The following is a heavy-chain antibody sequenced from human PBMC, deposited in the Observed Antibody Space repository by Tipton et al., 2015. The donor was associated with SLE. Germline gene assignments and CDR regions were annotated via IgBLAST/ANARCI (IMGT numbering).Heavy chain of an antibody. CDR2: IYHRGST. D-gene: IGHD1-7*01. Sequence: TLSLTCAVSGGSISSNKWWTWVRQPPGKGLEWIGEIYHRGSTNFNPSLASRAAISLDTSKNEFSLILTSVTAADTAVYYCVSRSADFYDTNTYWNYFD. CDR1: GGSISSNKW. V-gene: IGHV4-4*02. CDR3: VSRSADFYDTNTYWNYFD. J-gene: IGHJ5*02.